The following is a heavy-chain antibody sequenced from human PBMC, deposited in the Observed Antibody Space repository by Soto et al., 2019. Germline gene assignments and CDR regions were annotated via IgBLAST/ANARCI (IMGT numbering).Heavy chain of an antibody. J-gene: IGHJ5*02. Sequence: EVQLVESGGGLVQPGGSLRLSCAASGFTFSSYWMSWVRQAPGKGLEWVANIKQDGSEKYYVDSVKGRFTISRDNAKNSLYLQMNSLRAEDTAVYYCAREKEQWLGSGDWFDPWGQGTLVTVSS. CDR2: IKQDGSEK. CDR3: AREKEQWLGSGDWFDP. V-gene: IGHV3-7*01. CDR1: GFTFSSYW. D-gene: IGHD6-19*01.